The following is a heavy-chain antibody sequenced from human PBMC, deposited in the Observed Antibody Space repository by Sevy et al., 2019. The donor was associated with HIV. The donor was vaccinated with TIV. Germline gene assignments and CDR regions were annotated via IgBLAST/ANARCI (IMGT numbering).Heavy chain of an antibody. D-gene: IGHD2-15*01. CDR3: AKGFCSGGSCPRDYYYYGMDV. J-gene: IGHJ6*02. CDR2: ITGSGNNT. CDR1: GFTFSSYA. Sequence: GGSLRLSCAASGFTFSSYAMSWVRQAPGKGLRWVSTITGSGNNTYYADSVKGRFTISRDNSKNTLYLQMNSLRADDTAVYYCAKGFCSGGSCPRDYYYYGMDVWGQGTTVTVSS. V-gene: IGHV3-23*01.